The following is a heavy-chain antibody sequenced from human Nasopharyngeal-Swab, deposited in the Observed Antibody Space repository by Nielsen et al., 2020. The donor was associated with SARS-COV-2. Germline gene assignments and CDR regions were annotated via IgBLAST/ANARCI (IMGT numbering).Heavy chain of an antibody. D-gene: IGHD6-13*01. CDR2: ISSSSSYI. Sequence: GGSLRLSCAASGFTFSRHSMNWVRQAPGKGLEWVSSISSSSSYIYYADSVKGRFTISRDNAKNSLYVQMNSLRAEDPAVYYCARDSYSSRWGQGTLVTVSS. J-gene: IGHJ1*01. CDR3: ARDSYSSR. CDR1: GFTFSRHS. V-gene: IGHV3-21*01.